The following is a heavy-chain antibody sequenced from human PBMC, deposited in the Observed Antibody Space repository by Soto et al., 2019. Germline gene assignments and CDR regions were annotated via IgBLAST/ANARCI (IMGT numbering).Heavy chain of an antibody. Sequence: PSETLSLTCAVYGGSFSGYYWSWIRQPPGKGLEWIGGINHSGSTNYNPSLKSRVTISVDTSKNQFSLKLSSVTAADTAVYYCARGGPRYSGSYWVIRAFDIWGQGTMVTVSS. V-gene: IGHV4-34*01. CDR1: GGSFSGYY. J-gene: IGHJ3*02. D-gene: IGHD1-26*01. CDR2: INHSGST. CDR3: ARGGPRYSGSYWVIRAFDI.